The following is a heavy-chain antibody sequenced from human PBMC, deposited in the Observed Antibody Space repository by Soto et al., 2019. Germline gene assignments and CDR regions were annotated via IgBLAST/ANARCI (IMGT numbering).Heavy chain of an antibody. CDR3: ASTSH. V-gene: IGHV3-30*03. Sequence: QVQLVESGGDVVQPGKSLRLSCAASGFPFSSFGLHWVRQAPGKGPEWVAVISADGTQKFYAYSVMGRFTISRDNLRNSLFLQMNSLGPADTAVYYCASTSHWGQGTQVTVSS. CDR1: GFPFSSFG. J-gene: IGHJ4*02. CDR2: ISADGTQK.